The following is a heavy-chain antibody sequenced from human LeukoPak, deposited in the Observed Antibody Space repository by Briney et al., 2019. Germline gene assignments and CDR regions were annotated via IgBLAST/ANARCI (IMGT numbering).Heavy chain of an antibody. Sequence: GGSLRLSCAASGFTFSVYAMSWVRQVPGKGLEWVSASSGSGGSTYYADSVKGRFTISRDNSKNTLYLQMNSLRAEDTAVYYCAKDWHYGSSSPRYFDYWGQGTLVTVSS. V-gene: IGHV3-23*01. D-gene: IGHD6-13*01. CDR3: AKDWHYGSSSPRYFDY. CDR1: GFTFSVYA. J-gene: IGHJ4*02. CDR2: SSGSGGST.